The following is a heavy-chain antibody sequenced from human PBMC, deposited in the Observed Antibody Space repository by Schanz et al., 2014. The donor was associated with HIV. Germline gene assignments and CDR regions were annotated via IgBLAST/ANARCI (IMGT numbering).Heavy chain of an antibody. D-gene: IGHD6-19*01. V-gene: IGHV3-33*01. CDR2: IWYDGSYK. J-gene: IGHJ3*02. CDR1: GFTFSSYG. Sequence: QVQLVESGGGVVQPGRSLRLSCAASGFTFSSYGMHWVRQAPGKGLEWAAVIWYDGSYKYYADSVKGRFTISRDNPKNTLYLQMNSLRAEDTAIYYCARSPDWAGTDAFDIWGQGTMVTVSS. CDR3: ARSPDWAGTDAFDI.